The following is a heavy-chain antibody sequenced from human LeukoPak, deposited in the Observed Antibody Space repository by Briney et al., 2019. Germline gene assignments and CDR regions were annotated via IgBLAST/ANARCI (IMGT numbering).Heavy chain of an antibody. J-gene: IGHJ4*02. D-gene: IGHD3-10*01. CDR3: AEDRDGQPAALDY. CDR2: ISGSGGST. CDR1: GFTFSSHA. V-gene: IGHV3-23*01. Sequence: GGSLRLSCAASGFTFSSHAMRWVRQAPGKGLEWGSDISGSGGSTYYADSVKGRFTISRDNSKNTLYLQINSMRAEDTAVYYCAEDRDGQPAALDYWGQGTLVTVSS.